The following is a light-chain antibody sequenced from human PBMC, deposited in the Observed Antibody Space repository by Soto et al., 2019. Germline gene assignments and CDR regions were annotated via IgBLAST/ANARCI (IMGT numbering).Light chain of an antibody. Sequence: EIVLTQSPGTLSLSPGERGTLSCRASQSVSSSYLAWYQHKPGQAPRLLIYGASSRATGIPDRFSGSGSGTDFTLTISRLEPEDFAVYFCQQYGSSPFTFGPGTKVDIK. V-gene: IGKV3-20*01. CDR2: GAS. CDR3: QQYGSSPFT. CDR1: QSVSSSY. J-gene: IGKJ3*01.